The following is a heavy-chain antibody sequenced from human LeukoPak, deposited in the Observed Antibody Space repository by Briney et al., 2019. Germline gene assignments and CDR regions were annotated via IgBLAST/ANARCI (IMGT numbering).Heavy chain of an antibody. Sequence: GGSLRLSCAASGFIFSNYGMHWVRQSPGKGLEWVSFIRDDGTDKYYADSVRGRFTTSRDNSKNTLYMQLNSRRDEDTAVYYCVKDTGRGDFWGQGTLVTVSS. CDR1: GFIFSNYG. D-gene: IGHD3-10*01. CDR2: IRDDGTDK. J-gene: IGHJ4*02. V-gene: IGHV3-30*02. CDR3: VKDTGRGDF.